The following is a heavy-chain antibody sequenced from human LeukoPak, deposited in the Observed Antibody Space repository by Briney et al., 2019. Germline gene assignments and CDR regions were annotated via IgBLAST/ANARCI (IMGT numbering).Heavy chain of an antibody. CDR3: ARGPSPIVGATFQH. CDR2: INPNSGGT. J-gene: IGHJ1*01. CDR1: GYTFTGYY. V-gene: IGHV1-2*02. Sequence: ASVKVSCKASGYTFTGYYMHWVRQAPGQGREWMGWINPNSGGTNYAQKFQGRVTMTRDTSISTAYMELSRLRSDDTAVYYCARGPSPIVGATFQHWGQGTLVTVSS. D-gene: IGHD1-26*01.